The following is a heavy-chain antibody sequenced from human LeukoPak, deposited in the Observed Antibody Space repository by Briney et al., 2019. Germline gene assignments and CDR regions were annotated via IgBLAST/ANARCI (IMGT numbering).Heavy chain of an antibody. CDR2: ISSSSSYI. V-gene: IGHV3-21*01. CDR1: GFTFSSYS. D-gene: IGHD3-10*01. J-gene: IGHJ4*02. CDR3: ARENTMVRGVGYFDY. Sequence: PGGSLRLSCAASGFTFSSYSMNWVRRAPGKGLEWVSSISSSSSYIYYADSVKGRFTISRDNAKNSLYLQMNSLRAEDTAVYYCARENTMVRGVGYFDYWGQGTLVTVSS.